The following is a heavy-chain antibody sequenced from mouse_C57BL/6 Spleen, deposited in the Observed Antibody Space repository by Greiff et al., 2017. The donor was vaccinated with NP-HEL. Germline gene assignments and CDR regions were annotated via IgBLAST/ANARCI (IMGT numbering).Heavy chain of an antibody. CDR3: ARKNPLGYWYFDV. CDR1: GYTFTSYW. Sequence: VQLQQPGAELVRPGSSVKLSCKASGYTFTSYWMHWVKQRPIQGLEWIGNIDTSDSETHYNQKFKDKATLTVDKSSSTAYMQLSSLTSDDSAVYYCARKNPLGYWYFDVWGTGTTVTVSS. J-gene: IGHJ1*03. CDR2: IDTSDSET. D-gene: IGHD6-1*01. V-gene: IGHV1-52*01.